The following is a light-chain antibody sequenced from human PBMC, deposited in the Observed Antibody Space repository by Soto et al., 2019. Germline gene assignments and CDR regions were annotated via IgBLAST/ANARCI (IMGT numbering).Light chain of an antibody. CDR3: QQYNSAWT. V-gene: IGKV1-5*03. CDR1: QSVSSW. Sequence: DIQMTQSPSTLSASVGDRVIITCRASQSVSSWLAWYQQKPGKAPNLLIYTASSLESGVPSRFSGSGSGTEFTLTISSLQPDDFATYYCQQYNSAWTLGQGTKVDIK. CDR2: TAS. J-gene: IGKJ1*01.